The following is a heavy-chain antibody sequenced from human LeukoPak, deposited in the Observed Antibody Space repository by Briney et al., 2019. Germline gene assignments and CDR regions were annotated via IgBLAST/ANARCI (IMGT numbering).Heavy chain of an antibody. CDR3: ASVTAIKNNDY. Sequence: SETLSLTCAVYGGSFSGYYWSWIRQPPGKGLEWIGEINHSGSTNYNPSLKSRVTISVDTSKHQFSLKLSSVTAADTAVYYCASVTAIKNNDYWGQGTLVTVSS. D-gene: IGHD2-2*02. J-gene: IGHJ4*02. V-gene: IGHV4-34*01. CDR1: GGSFSGYY. CDR2: INHSGST.